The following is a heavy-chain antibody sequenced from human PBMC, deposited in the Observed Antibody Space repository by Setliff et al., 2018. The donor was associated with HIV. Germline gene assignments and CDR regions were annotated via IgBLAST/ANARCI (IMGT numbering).Heavy chain of an antibody. V-gene: IGHV4-61*02. J-gene: IGHJ2*01. CDR3: ARGSGYPWYFDL. CDR2: IYTSGST. D-gene: IGHD3-22*01. CDR1: GGSISSGSYY. Sequence: SETLSLTCTVSGGSISSGSYYWSWIRQPAGKGLEWIGRIYTSGSTNYNPSLKSRVTISVDTSKNQFSLKLSSVTAADTAVYYCARGSGYPWYFDLWGRGALVTVSS.